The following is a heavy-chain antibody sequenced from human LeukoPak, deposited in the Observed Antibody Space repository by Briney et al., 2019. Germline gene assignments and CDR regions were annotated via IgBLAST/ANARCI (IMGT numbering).Heavy chain of an antibody. CDR2: ISSSSSYI. J-gene: IGHJ6*02. CDR3: ARDDFGGYDYYGMDV. CDR1: GFTFSSYS. Sequence: GGSLRLSCAASGFTFSSYSMSWVRQAPGKGLEWVSSISSSSSYIYYADSVKGRFTISRDNAKNSLYLQMNSLRAEDTAVYYCARDDFGGYDYYGMDVWGQGTTVTVSS. V-gene: IGHV3-21*01. D-gene: IGHD2-21*01.